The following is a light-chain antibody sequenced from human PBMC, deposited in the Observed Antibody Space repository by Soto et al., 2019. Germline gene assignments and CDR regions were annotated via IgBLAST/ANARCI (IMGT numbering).Light chain of an antibody. Sequence: QLVLTQSPSASASLGASVKLTCTLSSGHSSYAIAWHQKQPGKGPRYLMDLNNDGSHTKGDGIPDRFSGSSSGAERYLIISSLQSEDEADYYCQTWGTGFQVFGGGTKQTVL. V-gene: IGLV4-69*01. CDR3: QTWGTGFQV. J-gene: IGLJ2*01. CDR2: LNNDGSH. CDR1: SGHSSYA.